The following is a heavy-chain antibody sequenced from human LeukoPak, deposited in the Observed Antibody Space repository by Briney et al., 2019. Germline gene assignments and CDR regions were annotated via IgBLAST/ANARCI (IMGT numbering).Heavy chain of an antibody. CDR2: IWYDGSNK. V-gene: IGHV3-33*06. CDR3: AKDQLHP. J-gene: IGHJ5*02. D-gene: IGHD1-7*01. Sequence: GGSLRLSCAASGFTFSSYGMHWVRQAPGKGLEWVALIWYDGSNKYYADSVKGRFTISRDNSKNTLFLQMNSLRAEDTAVYYCAKDQLHPWGQGTLVTVSS. CDR1: GFTFSSYG.